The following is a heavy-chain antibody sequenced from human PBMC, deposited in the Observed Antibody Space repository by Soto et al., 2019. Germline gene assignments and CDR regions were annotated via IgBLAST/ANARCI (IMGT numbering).Heavy chain of an antibody. CDR2: INHSGST. Sequence: QVQLQQWGAGLLKPSETLSLTCAVYGGSFSGYYWSWIRQPPGKGLEWIGEINHSGSTNYNPSLKSRVTISVDTSKNQFSLKRSSVTAADTAVYYCASSPSSMVRGFRFDPWGQGTLVTVSS. J-gene: IGHJ5*02. D-gene: IGHD3-10*01. CDR1: GGSFSGYY. CDR3: ASSPSSMVRGFRFDP. V-gene: IGHV4-34*01.